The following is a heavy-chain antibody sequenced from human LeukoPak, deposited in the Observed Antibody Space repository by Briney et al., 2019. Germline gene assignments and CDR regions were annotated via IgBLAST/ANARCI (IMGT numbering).Heavy chain of an antibody. D-gene: IGHD3-16*01. CDR1: GGNFVTYA. Sequence: SVKVSCKTSGGNFVTYATNWVRQAPGQGLEWMGRIIPAISRTGYTYKFEDRLTITADDSATTAYLELNNLRPEDTAMYYCTRVADSSLVSDAFDVWGQGTMVTVSS. CDR3: TRVADSSLVSDAFDV. V-gene: IGHV1-69*11. J-gene: IGHJ3*01. CDR2: IIPAISRT.